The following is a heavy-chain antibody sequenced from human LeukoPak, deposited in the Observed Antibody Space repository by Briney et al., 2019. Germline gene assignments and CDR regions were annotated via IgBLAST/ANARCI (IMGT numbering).Heavy chain of an antibody. CDR1: GASINGYF. J-gene: IGHJ3*01. CDR3: ARDRRGSYYTFDL. CDR2: VSHTGAT. V-gene: IGHV4-59*01. D-gene: IGHD1-26*01. Sequence: PSETLSLTCSVSGASINGYFWNWVRQTPEKGLEWIGYVSHTGATTINPTLKSRVSITIDTSKSQISLSMTSVTAADSALYYCARDRRGSYYTFDLWGPGTIVSVS.